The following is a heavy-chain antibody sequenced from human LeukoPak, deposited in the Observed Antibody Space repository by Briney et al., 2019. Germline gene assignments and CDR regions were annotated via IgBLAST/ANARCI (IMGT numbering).Heavy chain of an antibody. CDR1: GGAFSSYA. CDR3: ARGQDYYGSGSPVRYYYYYGMDV. Sequence: ASVNVSCKVSGGAFSSYAISWARQAPGQGLDWMGRIIPILGIANYAQKFQGRVTITADKSTSIAYMELSSLRSEDTAVYYWARGQDYYGSGSPVRYYYYYGMDVWGQGTTVTVSS. D-gene: IGHD3-10*01. CDR2: IIPILGIA. J-gene: IGHJ6*02. V-gene: IGHV1-69*04.